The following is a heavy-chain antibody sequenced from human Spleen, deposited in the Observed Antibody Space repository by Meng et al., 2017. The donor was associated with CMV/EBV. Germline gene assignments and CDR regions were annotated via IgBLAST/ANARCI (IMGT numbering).Heavy chain of an antibody. CDR3: ASXXTXRSSGGCXTEPLYYYYFYGMDV. CDR1: GFTFSXXX. D-gene: IGHD2-2*02. Sequence: GESLKISXXASGFTFSXXXXSWVXQAXGXGLEWVSAISGSGGSTYXXDSVKGRFTISRXXSKNTLXLXMNSLXAEDTXXYYCASXXTXRSSGGCXTEPLYYYYFYGMDVWGQGTTVTVSS. J-gene: IGHJ6*02. V-gene: IGHV3-23*01. CDR2: ISGSGGST.